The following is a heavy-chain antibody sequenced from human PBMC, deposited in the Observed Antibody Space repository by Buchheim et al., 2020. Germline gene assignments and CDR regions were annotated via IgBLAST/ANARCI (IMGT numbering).Heavy chain of an antibody. V-gene: IGHV4-39*07. J-gene: IGHJ6*02. Sequence: QLQLQESGPGLVKPSETLSLTCTVSGGSISNSAYFWGWIRQPPGKGPEWIATIRYSGTTYFNPSLHNRGTISVDTSKNQFSLTLRSVTAADTALYYCARENRDGYRNGVDVWGQGTT. CDR2: IRYSGTT. D-gene: IGHD5-24*01. CDR1: GGSISNSAYF. CDR3: ARENRDGYRNGVDV.